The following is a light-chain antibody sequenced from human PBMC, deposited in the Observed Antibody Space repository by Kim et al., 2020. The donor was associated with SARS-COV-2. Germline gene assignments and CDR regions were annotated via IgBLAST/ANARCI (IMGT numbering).Light chain of an antibody. CDR3: AAWDDSLSAYV. CDR1: STNPAHIY. CDR2: RGS. J-gene: IGLJ1*01. Sequence: QQRTISSTGTSTNPAHIYVYWYQPCRGAARKRLIYRGSNRPSGSPDRFAGSKSDNSASLVISGLRSEDEADYYCAAWDDSLSAYVFGTGTKVTVL. V-gene: IGLV1-47*01.